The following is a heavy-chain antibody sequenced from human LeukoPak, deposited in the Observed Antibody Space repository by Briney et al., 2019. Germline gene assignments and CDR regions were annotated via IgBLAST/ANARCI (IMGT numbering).Heavy chain of an antibody. Sequence: PGGSPRLSCAASGFTFSSYSMNWVRQAPGKGLEWVSSISSSSSYIYYADSVKGRFTISRDNAKNSLYLQMSSLRDDDTAVYYCARDLHFAFDYWGRGTLVTVSS. CDR2: ISSSSSYI. CDR1: GFTFSSYS. CDR3: ARDLHFAFDY. V-gene: IGHV3-21*01. J-gene: IGHJ4*02.